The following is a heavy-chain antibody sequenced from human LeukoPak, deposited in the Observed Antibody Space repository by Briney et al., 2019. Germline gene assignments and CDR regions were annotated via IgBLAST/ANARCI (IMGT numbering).Heavy chain of an antibody. D-gene: IGHD2-15*01. Sequence: GGSLRLSRAASGFTFSSYAMSWVRQAPGKGLEWVSSNSISGDNTYYADSVKGRFTISRDNSKNTLYLQMNSLRAEDTAVYYCAKQSLADCIRCPFDSWGQGTLVTVSS. CDR1: GFTFSSYA. J-gene: IGHJ4*02. CDR2: NSISGDNT. V-gene: IGHV3-23*01. CDR3: AKQSLADCIRCPFDS.